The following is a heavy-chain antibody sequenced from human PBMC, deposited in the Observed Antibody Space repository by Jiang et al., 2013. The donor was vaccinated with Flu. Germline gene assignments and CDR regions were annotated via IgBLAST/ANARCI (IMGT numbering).Heavy chain of an antibody. CDR1: GGSFSGYY. J-gene: IGHJ5*02. Sequence: LLKPSETLSLTCAVYGGSFSGYYWSWIRQPPGKGLEWIGEINHSGSTNYNPSLKSRVTISVDTSKNQFSLKLSSVTAADTAVYYCARPTRGYSYAVRWFDPWGQGTLVTVSS. CDR3: ARPTRGYSYAVRWFDP. V-gene: IGHV4-34*01. D-gene: IGHD5-18*01. CDR2: INHSGST.